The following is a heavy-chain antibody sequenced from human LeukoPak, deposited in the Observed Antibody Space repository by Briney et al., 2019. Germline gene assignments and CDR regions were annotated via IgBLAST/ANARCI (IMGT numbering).Heavy chain of an antibody. D-gene: IGHD6-19*01. J-gene: IGHJ4*02. Sequence: ASVKVSCKASGYTFTGYYIHWVRQAPGQGLEWMGWINPNSGGTDSAQNFQGRVTMTRHTSISTAYMELSRLRSDDTAVYYCAREDYSSGWSYDSWGQGTLVTVSS. V-gene: IGHV1-2*02. CDR1: GYTFTGYY. CDR3: AREDYSSGWSYDS. CDR2: INPNSGGT.